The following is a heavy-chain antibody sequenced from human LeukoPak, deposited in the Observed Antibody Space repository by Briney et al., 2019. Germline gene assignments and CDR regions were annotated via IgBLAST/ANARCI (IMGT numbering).Heavy chain of an antibody. Sequence: GGSLRLSCAASEFTFSSYAMSWVRQAPGRGLEWVSGISNSGGSTYYADSVKGRFTISRDNSKNTLYLQMNSLRAEDTAVYYCAKRAFYGGNWGSGFDIWGQGTMVTVFS. D-gene: IGHD4-23*01. CDR1: EFTFSSYA. CDR2: ISNSGGST. J-gene: IGHJ3*02. CDR3: AKRAFYGGNWGSGFDI. V-gene: IGHV3-23*01.